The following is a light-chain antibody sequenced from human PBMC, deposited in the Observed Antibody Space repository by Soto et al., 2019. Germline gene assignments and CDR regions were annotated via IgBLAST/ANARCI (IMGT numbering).Light chain of an antibody. V-gene: IGKV3-20*01. CDR3: QQYGSSPFWT. CDR1: QSVSSN. J-gene: IGKJ1*01. Sequence: EIVMTQSPATLSVSPGERATLSCRASQSVSSNLAWYQQKPGQAPRLLIYGASTRATGIPDRFSGSGSGTDFTLTISRLEPEDFAVYYCQQYGSSPFWTFGQGTKVDIK. CDR2: GAS.